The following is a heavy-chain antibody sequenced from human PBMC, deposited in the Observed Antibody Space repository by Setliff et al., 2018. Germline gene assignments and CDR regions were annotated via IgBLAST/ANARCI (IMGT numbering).Heavy chain of an antibody. CDR1: GYTFTSRY. V-gene: IGHV1-46*01. CDR2: INPSSGRT. CDR3: ARDVFPYHYEGAFDI. J-gene: IGHJ3*02. D-gene: IGHD3-22*01. Sequence: VASVKVSCKASGYTFTSRYMHWVRQAPGLGLEWMGTINPSSGRTSYAQKFQGRVTMTRDTSTSTVYMDMSSLRSEDTAVYYCARDVFPYHYEGAFDIWGQGTMVTVSS.